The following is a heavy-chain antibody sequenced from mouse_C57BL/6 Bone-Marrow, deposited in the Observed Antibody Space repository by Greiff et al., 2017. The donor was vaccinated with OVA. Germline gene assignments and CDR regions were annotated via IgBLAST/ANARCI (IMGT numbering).Heavy chain of an antibody. CDR2: IYPGSGST. J-gene: IGHJ2*01. D-gene: IGHD1-1*01. Sequence: VQLQQPGAELVKPGASVKMSCKASGYTFTSYWITWVKQRPGQGLEWIGDIYPGSGSTNYNEKFKSKATLTVDTSSSTAYMQLSSLTSEDSAVYYCARGDYYGSSYIPFFDYWGQGTTLTVSS. CDR1: GYTFTSYW. CDR3: ARGDYYGSSYIPFFDY. V-gene: IGHV1-55*01.